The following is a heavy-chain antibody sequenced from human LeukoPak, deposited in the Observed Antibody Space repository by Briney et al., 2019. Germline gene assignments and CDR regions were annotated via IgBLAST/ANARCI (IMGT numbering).Heavy chain of an antibody. CDR2: IYHSGSI. Sequence: SETLSLTCTVSGGSISSSNWWSWVRQPPGKGLEWIGEIYHSGSINYNPSLASRVTISVDKSKNQFSLNLSSVTAADTAVYYCARAGIGYSYGYLDYWGQGTLVTVSS. V-gene: IGHV4-4*02. CDR1: GGSISSSNW. D-gene: IGHD5-18*01. CDR3: ARAGIGYSYGYLDY. J-gene: IGHJ4*02.